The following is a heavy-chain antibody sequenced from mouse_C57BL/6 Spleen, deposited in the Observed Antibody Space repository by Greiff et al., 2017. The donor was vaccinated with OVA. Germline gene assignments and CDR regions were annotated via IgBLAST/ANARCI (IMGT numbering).Heavy chain of an antibody. V-gene: IGHV1-64*01. CDR1: GYTFTSYW. Sequence: VQLQQSGAELVKPGASVKLSCKASGYTFTSYWMHWVKQRPGQGLEWIGMIHPNSGSTNYNEKFKSKATLTVDKSSSTAYMQLSSLTSEDSAVYYCARADSQAWFAYWGQGTLVTVSA. J-gene: IGHJ3*01. D-gene: IGHD3-3*01. CDR2: IHPNSGST. CDR3: ARADSQAWFAY.